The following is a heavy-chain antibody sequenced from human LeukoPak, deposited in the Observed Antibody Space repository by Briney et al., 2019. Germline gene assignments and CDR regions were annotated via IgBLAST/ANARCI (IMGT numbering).Heavy chain of an antibody. Sequence: AGGSLRLSCAASGFTFSSYWMSWVRQAPGKGLEWVANIKQDGSNKYYADSVKGRFTISGDNSKNTLYVQMNSLRAEDTAVYYCAKDRGFGVFFQYYFDYWGQGTLVTVSS. CDR1: GFTFSSYW. CDR3: AKDRGFGVFFQYYFDY. V-gene: IGHV3-7*01. J-gene: IGHJ4*02. D-gene: IGHD3-10*01. CDR2: IKQDGSNK.